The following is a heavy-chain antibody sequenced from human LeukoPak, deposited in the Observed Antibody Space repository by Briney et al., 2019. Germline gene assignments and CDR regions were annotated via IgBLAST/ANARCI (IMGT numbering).Heavy chain of an antibody. CDR2: IYYIGIT. CDR3: ASLTLGQPLLQFDY. CDR1: GGFINSYY. J-gene: IGHJ4*02. V-gene: IGHV4-59*01. D-gene: IGHD3-9*01. Sequence: SETLSLTCTVSGGFINSYYWSWIRQPPGKGLEWIGHIYYIGITTYNPSIKSRVTMSVDTSKNQFSLKLSSVTAADTAVYYCASLTLGQPLLQFDYWGAGNLVTVSS.